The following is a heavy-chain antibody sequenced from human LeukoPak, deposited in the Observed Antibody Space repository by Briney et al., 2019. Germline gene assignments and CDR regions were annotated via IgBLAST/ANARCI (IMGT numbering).Heavy chain of an antibody. J-gene: IGHJ4*02. CDR1: GFTFSSYW. V-gene: IGHV3-7*01. D-gene: IGHD4-23*01. Sequence: HPGGSLRLSCAASGFTFSSYWMSWVRQAPGKGLEWVANIKQDGSEKYYVDSVKGRFTISRDNAKNSLYLQMNSLRAEDTAVYYCARDAIGVTTVVTASFDYWGQGTLVTVSS. CDR3: ARDAIGVTTVVTASFDY. CDR2: IKQDGSEK.